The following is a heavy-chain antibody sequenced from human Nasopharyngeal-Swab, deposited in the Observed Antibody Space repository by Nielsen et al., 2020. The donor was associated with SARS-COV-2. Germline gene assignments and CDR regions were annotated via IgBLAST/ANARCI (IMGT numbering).Heavy chain of an antibody. CDR1: GFTFSSYS. J-gene: IGHJ5*02. CDR3: ARPLSRDSTWTTEANWFDP. Sequence: ETLSLTCAASGFTFSSYSMSWLRQAPGKGPEWVSTITGNGDTTYYADSVKGRFTISRDNSENTVYLQMNSLRAEDTALYHCARPLSRDSTWTTEANWFDPWGQGTLVTVSS. CDR2: ITGNGDTT. V-gene: IGHV3-23*01. D-gene: IGHD6-13*01.